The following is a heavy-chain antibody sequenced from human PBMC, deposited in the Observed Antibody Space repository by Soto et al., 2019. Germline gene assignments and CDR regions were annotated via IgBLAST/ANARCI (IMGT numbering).Heavy chain of an antibody. CDR1: GGSISSSNW. CDR3: AAHSGSTYGPLDY. D-gene: IGHD3-10*01. Sequence: QVQLQESGPGLVKPSGTLSLTCAVSGGSISSSNWWTWVRKPPGQGLEWIGEIYHSGSTNYKPSLKSRVTISVDKWKNQCTLQRRSMTAADTAVYYCAAHSGSTYGPLDYWGQGSQVTVSS. J-gene: IGHJ4*02. CDR2: IYHSGST. V-gene: IGHV4-4*02.